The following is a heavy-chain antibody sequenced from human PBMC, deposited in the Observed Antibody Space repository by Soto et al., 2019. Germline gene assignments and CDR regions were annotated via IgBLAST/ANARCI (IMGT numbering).Heavy chain of an antibody. CDR2: IWYDGSNK. J-gene: IGHJ6*01. V-gene: IGHV3-33*01. Sequence: QVQLVESGGGVVQPGRSLRLSCAASGFTFSSYGMHWVRQAPGKGLEWVAVIWYDGSNKYYADSVKGRFTISRDNSKNTLYLQMNSLRAEDTAVYYCARRGIAARPKMYYYYGMDVW. D-gene: IGHD6-6*01. CDR1: GFTFSSYG. CDR3: ARRGIAARPKMYYYYGMDV.